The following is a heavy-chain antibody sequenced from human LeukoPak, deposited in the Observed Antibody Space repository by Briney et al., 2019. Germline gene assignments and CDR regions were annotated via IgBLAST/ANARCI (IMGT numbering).Heavy chain of an antibody. Sequence: GGSLRLSCAASGFTFPSYAMSWVRQAPGKGLNWVSAISDSGGITYYADSVKGRFTISRDNSKNTLHLQMNSLRVEAMAVYYCARGGGSGYYGFGYWGQGTLVTVSS. V-gene: IGHV3-23*01. J-gene: IGHJ4*02. CDR1: GFTFPSYA. D-gene: IGHD3-3*01. CDR3: ARGGGSGYYGFGY. CDR2: ISDSGGIT.